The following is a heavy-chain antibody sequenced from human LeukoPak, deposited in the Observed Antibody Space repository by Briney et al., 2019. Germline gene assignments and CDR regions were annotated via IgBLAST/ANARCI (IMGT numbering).Heavy chain of an antibody. CDR3: ARDPRGQVTVVGGQKYYYCGMDV. CDR2: ISPTGAGT. V-gene: IGHV3-23*01. D-gene: IGHD3/OR15-3a*01. J-gene: IGHJ6*02. Sequence: GGSLRLSCAASGFTFNSYAMSWVRQAPGKGLEWVSAISPTGAGTYYADSVKGLFTISRDNSKNSLYLQMNSLRAEDTAIYYCARDPRGQVTVVGGQKYYYCGMDVWGQGTTVTVSS. CDR1: GFTFNSYA.